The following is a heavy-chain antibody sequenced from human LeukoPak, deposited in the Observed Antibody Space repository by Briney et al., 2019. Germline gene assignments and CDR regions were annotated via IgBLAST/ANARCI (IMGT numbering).Heavy chain of an antibody. CDR3: ARDPTYSSLSGY. D-gene: IGHD6-6*01. J-gene: IGHJ4*02. V-gene: IGHV1-2*06. Sequence: ASVKVSCKASGYTFTGYYMHWVRQAPGQGLEWMGRINPNSGGTNYAQKFQGRVTMTRDTSISTAYMELSRLRSDGTAVYYCARDPTYSSLSGYWGQGTLVTVSS. CDR2: INPNSGGT. CDR1: GYTFTGYY.